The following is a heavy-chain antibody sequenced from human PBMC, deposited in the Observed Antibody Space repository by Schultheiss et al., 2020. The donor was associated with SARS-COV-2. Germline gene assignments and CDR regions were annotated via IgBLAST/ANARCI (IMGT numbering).Heavy chain of an antibody. J-gene: IGHJ6*02. CDR1: GFTFSSYA. Sequence: GGSLRLSCAASGFTFSSYAMSWVLQAPGKGLEWVSAISGSGGSTYYADSVKGRFTISRDNSKNTLYLQMNSLRAEDTAVYYCANGPVVPADMDVWGQGTTVTVSS. CDR2: ISGSGGST. CDR3: ANGPVVPADMDV. D-gene: IGHD2-2*01. V-gene: IGHV3-23*01.